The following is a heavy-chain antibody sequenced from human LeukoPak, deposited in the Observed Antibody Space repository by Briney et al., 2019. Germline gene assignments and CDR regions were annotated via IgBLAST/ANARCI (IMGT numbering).Heavy chain of an antibody. CDR1: GFTFSSYA. J-gene: IGHJ4*02. D-gene: IGHD3-22*01. V-gene: IGHV3-23*01. Sequence: GGSLRLSCAASGFTFSSYAMSWVRQAPGKGLEWVSAISGSGDNTYYADSVKGRFTISRDNSKNTLYLQMNSLRGEDTAVYHCANLGYDRDYWGQGTLVTVSS. CDR2: ISGSGDNT. CDR3: ANLGYDRDY.